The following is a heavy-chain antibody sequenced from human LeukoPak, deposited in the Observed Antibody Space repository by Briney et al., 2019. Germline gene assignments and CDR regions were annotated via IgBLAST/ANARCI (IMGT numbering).Heavy chain of an antibody. J-gene: IGHJ4*02. Sequence: ASVKVSCKASGYTFTGYYMHWVRQAPGQGLEWMGIINPSGGSTSYAQKFQGRVTMTRDMSTSTVYMELSSLRSEDTAVYYCARVTPTPYYFDYWGQGTLVTVSS. CDR3: ARVTPTPYYFDY. V-gene: IGHV1-46*01. CDR2: INPSGGST. CDR1: GYTFTGYY.